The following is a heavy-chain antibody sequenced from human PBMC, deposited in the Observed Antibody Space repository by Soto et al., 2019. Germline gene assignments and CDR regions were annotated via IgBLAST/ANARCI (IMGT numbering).Heavy chain of an antibody. V-gene: IGHV3-30*03. CDR3: ASVTQTNWNDVDY. D-gene: IGHD1-20*01. Sequence: PGGSLRLSCAASGFTFDNYGMHWVRQAPGKGLEWVVVISFDGRNTYYADAVKGPFTISRDNSKNTLYLQMTSLRAEDTAVYYCASVTQTNWNDVDYWGQGILVTVSS. J-gene: IGHJ4*02. CDR2: ISFDGRNT. CDR1: GFTFDNYG.